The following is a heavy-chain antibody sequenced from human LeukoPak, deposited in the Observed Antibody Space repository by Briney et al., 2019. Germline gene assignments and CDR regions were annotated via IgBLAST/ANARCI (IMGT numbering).Heavy chain of an antibody. J-gene: IGHJ4*02. V-gene: IGHV1-18*04. CDR3: ARGLVPAAQEPFDY. D-gene: IGHD2-2*01. CDR1: GYTFTGYY. Sequence: ASVKVSCKASGYTFTGYYMHWVRQAPGQGLEWMGWISAYNGNTNYAQKLQGRVTMTTDTSTSTAYMELRSLRSDDTAVYYCARGLVPAAQEPFDYWGQGTLVTVSS. CDR2: ISAYNGNT.